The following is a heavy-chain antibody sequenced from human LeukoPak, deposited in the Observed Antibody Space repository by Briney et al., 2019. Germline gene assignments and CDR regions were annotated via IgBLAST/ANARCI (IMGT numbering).Heavy chain of an antibody. J-gene: IGHJ5*02. V-gene: IGHV3-66*04. Sequence: PGGSLRLSCAASGFIVSSNSMSWVRQAPGKGLEWVSLIYTGGTTYYADSVKGRFIISRDNSKNTLYLQMNSLRAEDTAVYYCAKPPSYCGSDCYVNWFDPWGQGTLVTVSS. CDR2: IYTGGTT. D-gene: IGHD2-21*02. CDR1: GFIVSSNS. CDR3: AKPPSYCGSDCYVNWFDP.